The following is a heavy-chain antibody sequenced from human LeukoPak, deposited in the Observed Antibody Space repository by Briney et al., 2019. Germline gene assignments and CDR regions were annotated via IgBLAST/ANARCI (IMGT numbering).Heavy chain of an antibody. CDR2: INPNSGGT. D-gene: IGHD5-12*01. CDR3: ARRFSSGYEGWFDP. J-gene: IGHJ5*02. CDR1: GCTFTGYY. Sequence: GASVKVPCKASGCTFTGYYMHWVRQAPGQGLEWMGWINPNSGGTNYAQKFQGRVTMTRDTSISTAYMELSRLRPDDTAVYYCARRFSSGYEGWFDPWGQGTLVTVSS. V-gene: IGHV1-2*02.